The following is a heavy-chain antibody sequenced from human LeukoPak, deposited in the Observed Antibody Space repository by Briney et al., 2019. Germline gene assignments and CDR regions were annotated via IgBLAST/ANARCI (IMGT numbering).Heavy chain of an antibody. Sequence: GASVKVSCKASGYTFTGYYMHWVRQAPGQGLEWMGWINPNSGGTNYAQKFQGWVTMTRDTSISTAYMELSRLRSDDTAVYYCARVGSSSQPYNWFGPWGQGTLVTVSS. J-gene: IGHJ5*02. CDR2: INPNSGGT. V-gene: IGHV1-2*04. CDR1: GYTFTGYY. D-gene: IGHD6-13*01. CDR3: ARVGSSSQPYNWFGP.